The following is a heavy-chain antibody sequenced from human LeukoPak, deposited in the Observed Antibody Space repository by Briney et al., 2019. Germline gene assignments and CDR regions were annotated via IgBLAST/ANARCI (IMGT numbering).Heavy chain of an antibody. D-gene: IGHD2-2*02. CDR3: ARVKKDIVVVPAAIGYYYYMDV. CDR1: GGSISSGSYY. CDR2: IYTSGST. J-gene: IGHJ6*03. V-gene: IGHV4-61*02. Sequence: PSETLSLTCTVSGGSISSGSYYWSWIRQPAGKGLEWIGRIYTSGSTNYNPSLKSRVTISVGTSKNQFSLKLSSVTAADTAVYYCARVKKDIVVVPAAIGYYYYMDVWGKGTTVTVSS.